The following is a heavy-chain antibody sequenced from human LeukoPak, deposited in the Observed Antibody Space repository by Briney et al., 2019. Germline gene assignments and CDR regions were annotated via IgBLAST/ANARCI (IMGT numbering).Heavy chain of an antibody. CDR3: YGDSWYFDL. CDR1: GYSISSGYY. D-gene: IGHD7-27*01. CDR2: IYHSGST. J-gene: IGHJ2*01. V-gene: IGHV4-38-2*02. Sequence: NPSETLSLTCTVSGYSISSGYYWGWIRQPPGKGLEWIGSIYHSGSTYYNPSLKSRVTISVDTSKNQFSLKLSSVTAADTAVYWCYGDSWYFDLWGRGTLVTVSS.